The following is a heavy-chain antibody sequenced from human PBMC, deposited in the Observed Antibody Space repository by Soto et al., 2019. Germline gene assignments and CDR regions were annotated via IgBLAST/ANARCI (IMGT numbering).Heavy chain of an antibody. CDR2: IYYSGST. CDR1: GGSISSGGYY. D-gene: IGHD2-2*01. CDR3: PRVVVPAAPSWFDP. J-gene: IGHJ5*02. Sequence: SETLSLTCTVSGGSISSGGYYWSWIRQHPGKGLEWIGYIYYSGSTYYNPSLKSRVTISVDTSKNQFSLKLSSVTAADTAVYYCPRVVVPAAPSWFDPGCQGTLVTFSS. V-gene: IGHV4-31*03.